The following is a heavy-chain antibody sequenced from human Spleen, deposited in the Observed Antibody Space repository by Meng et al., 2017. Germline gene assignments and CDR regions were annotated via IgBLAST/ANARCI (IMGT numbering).Heavy chain of an antibody. D-gene: IGHD3-3*01. CDR2: ISYDGSNK. CDR1: GFTFSSYA. Sequence: QGELVGSGGGLVQPGRSLRLSCAASGFTFSSYAMHWVRQAPGKGLEWVAVISYDGSNKYYADSVKGRFTISRDNSKNTLYLQMNSLRAEDTAVYYCARGPYDFWSGSHLRLVYWGQGTLVTVSS. V-gene: IGHV3-30*01. J-gene: IGHJ4*02. CDR3: ARGPYDFWSGSHLRLVY.